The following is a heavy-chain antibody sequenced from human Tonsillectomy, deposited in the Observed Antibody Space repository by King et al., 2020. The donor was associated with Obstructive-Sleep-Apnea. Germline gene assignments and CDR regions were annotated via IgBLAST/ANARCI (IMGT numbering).Heavy chain of an antibody. V-gene: IGHV2-26*01. D-gene: IGHD5-18*01. J-gene: IGHJ4*02. CDR2: IFSNDEK. CDR1: GFSLSSTRMG. CDR3: VRIRGYSYGWIDY. Sequence: TLKESGPVLVKPTETLTLTCTVSGFSLSSTRMGVSWTRQPPGKALEWLAHIFSNDEKFYSTSLRNRLTISKDTSKSQVVLTMTDMDPVDTATYYCVRIRGYSYGWIDYWGQGTLVTVSS.